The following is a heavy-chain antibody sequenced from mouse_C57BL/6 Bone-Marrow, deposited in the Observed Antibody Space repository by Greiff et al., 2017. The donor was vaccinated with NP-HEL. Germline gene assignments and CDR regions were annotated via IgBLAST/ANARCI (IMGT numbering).Heavy chain of an antibody. CDR2: IDPEDGET. J-gene: IGHJ4*01. CDR1: GFNIKDYN. V-gene: IGHV14-2*01. Sequence: EVKLVESGAELVKPGASVKLSCTASGFNIKDYNMHWVKQRTEQGLEWIGRIDPEDGETKYDPKFQGKATLTADTSSNTAYLQLSSLNSEDTAVYYCARRRYYMDYWGQGTSVTVSS. D-gene: IGHD1-1*01. CDR3: ARRRYYMDY.